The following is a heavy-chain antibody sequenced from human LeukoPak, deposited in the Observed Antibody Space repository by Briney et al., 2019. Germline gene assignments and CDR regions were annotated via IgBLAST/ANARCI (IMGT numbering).Heavy chain of an antibody. V-gene: IGHV3-11*04. J-gene: IGHJ4*02. CDR3: ARDLSYYGSGIDF. CDR1: GFTFSDYY. D-gene: IGHD3-10*01. Sequence: GGSLRLSCAASGFTFSDYYMSWFRQAPGKGLEWVAYITSSSSTIHYADSVKGRFTISRDNAKNSLHLQINSLRAEDTAVYYCARDLSYYGSGIDFWGQGTLVTVSS. CDR2: ITSSSSTI.